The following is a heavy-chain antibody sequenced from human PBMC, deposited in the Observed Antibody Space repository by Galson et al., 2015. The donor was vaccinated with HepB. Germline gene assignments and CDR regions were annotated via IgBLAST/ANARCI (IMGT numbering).Heavy chain of an antibody. CDR2: ISAYNGNT. Sequence: SVKVSCKASGYTFTSYGISWVRQAPGQGLEWMGWISAYNGNTNYAQKRQGRVTMTTDTSTSTAYMELRSLRSDDTAVYYCARYVPGVVPAAMNWFDPWGRGTLVTVSS. CDR1: GYTFTSYG. D-gene: IGHD2-2*01. J-gene: IGHJ5*02. CDR3: ARYVPGVVPAAMNWFDP. V-gene: IGHV1-18*01.